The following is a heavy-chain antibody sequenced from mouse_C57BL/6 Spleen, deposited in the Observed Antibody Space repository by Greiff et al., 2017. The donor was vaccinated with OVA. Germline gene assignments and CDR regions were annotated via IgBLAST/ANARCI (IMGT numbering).Heavy chain of an antibody. J-gene: IGHJ4*01. CDR2: INPNNGGT. CDR3: ARGVYDYDVAYAMDY. D-gene: IGHD2-4*01. Sequence: VQLQQSGPELVKPGASVKISCKASGYTFTDYYMNWVKQSHGKSLEWIGDINPNNGGTSYNQKFKGKATLTVDKSSSTAYMELRSLTSEDSAVYYCARGVYDYDVAYAMDYWGQGTSVTVSS. V-gene: IGHV1-26*01. CDR1: GYTFTDYY.